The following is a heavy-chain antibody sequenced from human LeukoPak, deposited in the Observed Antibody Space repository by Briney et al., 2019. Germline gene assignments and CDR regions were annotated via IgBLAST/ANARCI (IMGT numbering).Heavy chain of an antibody. CDR1: GASINTHSYY. D-gene: IGHD2/OR15-2a*01. V-gene: IGHV4-39*01. CDR2: VYYDGTS. Sequence: SETLSLTCTVSGASINTHSYYWGWIRQAPGKGLEWIGSVYYDGTSYSNPSLTSRAAVFVDTSRDQFSLDLSFVTAADTALYYCVGYISTNTGYFDSCGQGILVSVSS. CDR3: VGYISTNTGYFDS. J-gene: IGHJ4*02.